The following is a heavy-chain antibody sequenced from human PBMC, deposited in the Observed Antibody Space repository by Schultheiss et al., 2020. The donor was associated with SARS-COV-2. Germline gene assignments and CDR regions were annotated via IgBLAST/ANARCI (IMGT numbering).Heavy chain of an antibody. CDR2: ISSNGGST. Sequence: GESLKISCSASGFTFSSYAMHWVRQAPGKGLEYVSAISSNGGSTYYADSVKGRFTISRDNSKNTLYLQMSSLRAEDTAVYYCARGPLGLAFDYWGQGTLVTVSS. CDR1: GFTFSSYA. CDR3: ARGPLGLAFDY. J-gene: IGHJ4*02. V-gene: IGHV3-64D*06. D-gene: IGHD3-16*01.